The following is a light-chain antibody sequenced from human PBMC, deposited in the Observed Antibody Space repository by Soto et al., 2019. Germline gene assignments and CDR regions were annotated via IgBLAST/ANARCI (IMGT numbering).Light chain of an antibody. CDR1: SSDVGVYNY. V-gene: IGLV2-11*01. Sequence: HSVLTQPRSVSGSPGQSVTISCTGTSSDVGVYNYVSWYQQHPGKAPKLMIYNVSERPSGVPDRFSGSKSDNTASLTISGLQAEDEADYYCCSYAGSYTYVFGTGTKVTV. CDR3: CSYAGSYTYV. CDR2: NVS. J-gene: IGLJ1*01.